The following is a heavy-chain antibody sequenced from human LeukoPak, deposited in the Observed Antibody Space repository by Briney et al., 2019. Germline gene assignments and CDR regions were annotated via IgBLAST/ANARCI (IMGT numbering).Heavy chain of an antibody. J-gene: IGHJ6*02. CDR2: IYTDGTT. CDR1: GFTVSSNY. V-gene: IGHV3-53*01. D-gene: IGHD3-10*01. Sequence: GGSLRLSCAASGFTVSSNYMTWVRQAPGGGLEWVSIIYTDGTTYYSGSVKGRLTISRDSSKNTLYLQMNNLRAEDTAVYYCTRERIYFGSGGDLRDARLFYYYGMDVWGQGTTVTVSS. CDR3: TRERIYFGSGGDLRDARLFYYYGMDV.